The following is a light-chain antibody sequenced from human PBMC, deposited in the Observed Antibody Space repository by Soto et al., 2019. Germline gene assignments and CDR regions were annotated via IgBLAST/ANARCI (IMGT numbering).Light chain of an antibody. CDR1: SRDVGYYNY. CDR2: DVS. Sequence: QSALTQPASVSGSPGQSITISCTGTSRDVGYYNYVSWYQQHPGKAPKLIIYDVSNRPSGVSNRFSGSKSGNTASLTISGLQAEDEADYYCSSYTNSATGVFGGGTKLTVL. J-gene: IGLJ3*02. CDR3: SSYTNSATGV. V-gene: IGLV2-14*01.